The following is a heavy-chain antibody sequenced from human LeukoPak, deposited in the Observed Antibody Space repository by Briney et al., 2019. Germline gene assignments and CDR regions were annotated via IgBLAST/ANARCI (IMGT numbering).Heavy chain of an antibody. J-gene: IGHJ2*01. V-gene: IGHV1-8*03. CDR1: GYTFTSYD. CDR3: ARVVVAATVWYFDL. Sequence: ASVKVSCKASGYTFTSYDINWVRQATGQGLEWMGWMNPNSGNTGYEQKFQGRVTITRNTSISTAYMELSSLRSEDTAVYYCARVVVAATVWYFDLWGRGTLVTVSS. CDR2: MNPNSGNT. D-gene: IGHD2-15*01.